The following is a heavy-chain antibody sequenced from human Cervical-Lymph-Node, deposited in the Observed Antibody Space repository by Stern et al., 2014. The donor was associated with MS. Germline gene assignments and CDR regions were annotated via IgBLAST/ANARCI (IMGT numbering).Heavy chain of an antibody. CDR3: ARTXXXAVXGFDY. V-gene: IGHV4-61*01. J-gene: IGHJ4*02. CDR1: GGYVTSGSHY. Sequence: QVQLQESGPGLVKPSETLSLTCTVSGGYVTSGSHYWTWIRQPPGKGLEWIGHFYNSGSTNFNPSLKSRVTISVDTSRNQVSLSXXSVTAADXAVYXXARTXXXAVXGFDYWGQGTLVT. CDR2: FYNSGST.